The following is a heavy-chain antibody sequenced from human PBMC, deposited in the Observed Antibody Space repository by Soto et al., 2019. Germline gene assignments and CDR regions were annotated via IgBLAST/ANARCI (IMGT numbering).Heavy chain of an antibody. J-gene: IGHJ4*02. CDR1: GFAFNNYG. CDR2: ISKSDYA. Sequence: EVQLLESGGGLVRPGGSLRLSCSVSGFAFNNYGITWVRQAPGTGLEWVSSISKSDYAYYADSVKGRFTISRDNPKNSVSLQMNTLRVEDTGVYYCAREDQIVIPAVADFWGQGTLVTVSS. V-gene: IGHV3-21*01. CDR3: AREDQIVIPAVADF. D-gene: IGHD2-2*01.